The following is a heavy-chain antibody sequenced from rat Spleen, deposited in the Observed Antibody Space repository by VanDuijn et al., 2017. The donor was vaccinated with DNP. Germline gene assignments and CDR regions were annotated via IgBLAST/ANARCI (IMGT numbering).Heavy chain of an antibody. Sequence: EVKLVESGGGLVQPGRSLKLSCAASGFNFNDHWMGWVRQAPGKGLEWVATISYDGSDTYYRDSMKGRFTISRDNAKSTLYLQMDSLRSEDTATYYCVGRPPPTRGPFDYWGQGVTVTVSS. CDR2: ISYDGSDT. V-gene: IGHV5-7*01. D-gene: IGHD1-4*01. CDR1: GFNFNDHW. J-gene: IGHJ2*01. CDR3: VGRPPPTRGPFDY.